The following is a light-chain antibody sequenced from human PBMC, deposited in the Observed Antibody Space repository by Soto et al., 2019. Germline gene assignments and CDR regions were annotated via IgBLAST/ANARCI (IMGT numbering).Light chain of an antibody. Sequence: QSALTQPASVSGSPGQSITISCTGTSSDVGGYNYVSWYQQHPGKAPKLMIYDVSNRPSGVSNRFSGSKSGNTASLTISGLQSEDEADYYCSSYTSSSTLDVVLGGGTKVTVL. V-gene: IGLV2-14*01. CDR2: DVS. CDR1: SSDVGGYNY. CDR3: SSYTSSSTLDVV. J-gene: IGLJ2*01.